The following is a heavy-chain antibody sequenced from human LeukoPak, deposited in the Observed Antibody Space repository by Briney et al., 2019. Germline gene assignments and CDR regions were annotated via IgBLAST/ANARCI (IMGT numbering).Heavy chain of an antibody. V-gene: IGHV3-30-3*01. CDR2: ISYDGSNK. D-gene: IGHD5-24*01. Sequence: GGSLRLSCAASGFTFSSYAMHWVRQAPGKGLEWVAVISYDGSNKYYADSVKGRFTISRDNSKNTLYLQMNSLRAEDTAVYYCAKDLDGWPNYYGMDVWGQGTTVTVSS. CDR3: AKDLDGWPNYYGMDV. CDR1: GFTFSSYA. J-gene: IGHJ6*02.